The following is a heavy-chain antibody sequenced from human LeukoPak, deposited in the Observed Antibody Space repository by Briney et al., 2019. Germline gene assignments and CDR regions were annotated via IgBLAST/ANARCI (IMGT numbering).Heavy chain of an antibody. CDR3: ARGYSSGWYSGAN. D-gene: IGHD6-19*01. V-gene: IGHV4-34*01. CDR1: GGSFSGYY. CDR2: INHSGST. Sequence: SETLSLTCAVYGGSFSGYYWSWIRQPPGKGLEWIGEINHSGSTNYNPSLKSRVTISVDTSKNQFSLKLSSVTAADTAAYYCARGYSSGWYSGANWGQGTLVTVSS. J-gene: IGHJ4*02.